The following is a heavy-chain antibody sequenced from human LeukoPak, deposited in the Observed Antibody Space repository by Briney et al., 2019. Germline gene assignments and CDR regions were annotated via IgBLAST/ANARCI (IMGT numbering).Heavy chain of an antibody. V-gene: IGHV3-48*01. J-gene: IGHJ3*02. Sequence: GGSLRLSCAASGFTFSSYSMNWVRQAPGKGLEWVSYISSSSSTIYYADSVKGRFTISRDNAKNSLYLQMNSLRAEDTAVYYCARIKYSSGWPDAFDIWGQGTMVTVSS. CDR2: ISSSSSTI. CDR1: GFTFSSYS. CDR3: ARIKYSSGWPDAFDI. D-gene: IGHD6-19*01.